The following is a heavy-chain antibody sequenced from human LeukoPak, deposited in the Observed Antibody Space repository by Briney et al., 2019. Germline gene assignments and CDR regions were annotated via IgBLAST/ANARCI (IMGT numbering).Heavy chain of an antibody. V-gene: IGHV3-23*01. CDR1: GFTFSSYA. Sequence: LPGGSLRLSCAASGFTFSSYAMSWVRQAPGKGLEWVSAISGSGGSTYYADSVKGRFTISRDNAKNSLYLQMNSLRAEDTAVYYCARDRIHYGMDVWGQGTTVTVSS. CDR3: ARDRIHYGMDV. J-gene: IGHJ6*02. CDR2: ISGSGGST.